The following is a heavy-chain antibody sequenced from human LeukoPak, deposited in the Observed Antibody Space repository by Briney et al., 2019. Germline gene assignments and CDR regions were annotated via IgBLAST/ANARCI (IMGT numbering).Heavy chain of an antibody. CDR3: AKDLYDSSGLDY. CDR2: IYGGGTT. D-gene: IGHD3-22*01. Sequence: GGSLRLSCAASGFTVSTNHMSWVRQAPGKGLEWVSDIYGGGTTYYADSVKGRFTISRDDSKNTLYLQMNSLRAEDTAVYYCAKDLYDSSGLDYWGQGTLVTVSS. CDR1: GFTVSTNH. J-gene: IGHJ4*02. V-gene: IGHV3-66*01.